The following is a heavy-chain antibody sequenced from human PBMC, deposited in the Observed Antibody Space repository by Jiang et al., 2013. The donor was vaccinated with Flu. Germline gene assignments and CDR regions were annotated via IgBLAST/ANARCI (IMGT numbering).Heavy chain of an antibody. D-gene: IGHD3-9*01. CDR3: AKNQESGSTPLTIFWNFDY. J-gene: IGHJ4*02. CDR1: GFTFSSYA. CDR2: ISGSGGST. V-gene: IGHV3-23*01. Sequence: AASGFTFSSYAMSWVRQAPGKGLEWVSAISGSGGSTYYADSVKGRFTISRDNSKNTLYLQMNSLRAEDTAVYYCAKNQESGSTPLTIFWNFDYWGQGTLVTVSS.